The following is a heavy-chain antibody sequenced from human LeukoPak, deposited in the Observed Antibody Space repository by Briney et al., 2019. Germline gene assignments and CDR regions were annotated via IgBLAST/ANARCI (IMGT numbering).Heavy chain of an antibody. D-gene: IGHD2-2*01. V-gene: IGHV1-69*05. CDR3: ASQIRVVPADNYYYYYMDV. J-gene: IGHJ6*03. CDR1: GGTFSSYA. CDR2: IIPIFGTA. Sequence: SVKVSCKASGGTFSSYAISWVRQAPGQGLEWMGGIIPIFGTANYAQKFQGRVTITTDESTSTAYMELSSLRSEDTAVYYCASQIRVVPADNYYYYYMDVWGKGTTVTVSS.